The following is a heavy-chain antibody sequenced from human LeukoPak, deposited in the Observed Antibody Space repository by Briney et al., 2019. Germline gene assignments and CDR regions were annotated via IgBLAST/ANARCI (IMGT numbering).Heavy chain of an antibody. CDR3: ATRRVPFSGYIYGFDAFDI. CDR1: GFTFSSYW. D-gene: IGHD5-18*01. Sequence: PGGSLRLSCAASGFTFSSYWMSWVRQAPGKGLEWVANIKQDGSEKNYVDSVKGRFTISRDNAKNSLYLQMNSLRAEDTAVYYCATRRVPFSGYIYGFDAFDIWGQGTMVTVSS. J-gene: IGHJ3*02. V-gene: IGHV3-7*01. CDR2: IKQDGSEK.